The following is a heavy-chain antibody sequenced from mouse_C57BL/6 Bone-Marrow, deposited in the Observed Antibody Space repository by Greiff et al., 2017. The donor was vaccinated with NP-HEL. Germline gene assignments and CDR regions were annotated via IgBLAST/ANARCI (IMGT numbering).Heavy chain of an antibody. CDR1: GYAFTNYL. D-gene: IGHD4-1*01. V-gene: IGHV1-54*01. J-gene: IGHJ1*03. CDR2: INPGSGGT. CDR3: ARENWDYFDV. Sequence: VQLQQSGAELVRPGTSVKVSCKSSGYAFTNYLIEWVKQRPGQGLEWIGVINPGSGGTNYNEKFKGKATLTADKSSSTAYMQLSSLTSEDSAVYFCARENWDYFDVWGTGTTVTVSS.